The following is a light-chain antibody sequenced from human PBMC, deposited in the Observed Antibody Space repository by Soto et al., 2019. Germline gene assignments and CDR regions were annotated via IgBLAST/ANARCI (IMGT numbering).Light chain of an antibody. V-gene: IGKV3-15*01. J-gene: IGKJ1*01. CDR1: QSVSNN. CDR3: QEYNTWPRT. CDR2: GAS. Sequence: EIVMTQSPATLSVSPGERATLSCRASQSVSNNLAWYQPKPGQAPRLLIYGASTRATGIPARFSGSGSGTEFTLTVSRLQSEDFAVYYCQEYNTWPRTFGHGTKVEIK.